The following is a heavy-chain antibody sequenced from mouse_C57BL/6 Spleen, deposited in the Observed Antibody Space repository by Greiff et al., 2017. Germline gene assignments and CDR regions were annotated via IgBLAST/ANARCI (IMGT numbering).Heavy chain of an antibody. D-gene: IGHD3-2*02. CDR1: GYAFTNYL. CDR3: ARSGDSSGYVGFAY. V-gene: IGHV1-54*01. Sequence: QVQLQQSGAELVRPGTSVKVSCKASGYAFTNYLIEWVKQRPGQGLEWIGVINPGSGGTKYNEKFKGKATLTADKSSSTAYMQLSSLTSEDSAVYFCARSGDSSGYVGFAYWGQGTLVTVSA. J-gene: IGHJ3*01. CDR2: INPGSGGT.